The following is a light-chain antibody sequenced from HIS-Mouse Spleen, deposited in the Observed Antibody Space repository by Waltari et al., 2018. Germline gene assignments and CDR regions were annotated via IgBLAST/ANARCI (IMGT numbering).Light chain of an antibody. CDR3: YSTDSSGNHRV. Sequence: SYELTQPPSVSVSPGQTARITCSGDALPKKYAYWYQQKSGQAPVLVIYEDSKRPSGIPERVSGSISGKMATLTISGAQVEDEADYYCYSTDSSGNHRVFGGGTKLTVL. CDR1: ALPKKY. CDR2: EDS. V-gene: IGLV3-10*01. J-gene: IGLJ2*01.